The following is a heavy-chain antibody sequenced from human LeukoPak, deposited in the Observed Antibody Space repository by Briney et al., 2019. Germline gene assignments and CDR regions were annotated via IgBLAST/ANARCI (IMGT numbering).Heavy chain of an antibody. J-gene: IGHJ4*02. Sequence: GGSLRLSCAASGFTFSSYGMNWVRQAPGKGLEWVSSISSSSSYICYADSVKGRFTISRDNAKNSLYLQMNSLRAEDTAVYYCARVAGDILTGYYPDYWGQGTLVTVSS. V-gene: IGHV3-21*01. CDR3: ARVAGDILTGYYPDY. D-gene: IGHD3-9*01. CDR2: ISSSSSYI. CDR1: GFTFSSYG.